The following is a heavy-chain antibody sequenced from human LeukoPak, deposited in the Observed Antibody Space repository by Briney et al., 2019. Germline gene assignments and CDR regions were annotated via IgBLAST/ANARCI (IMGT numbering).Heavy chain of an antibody. J-gene: IGHJ4*02. D-gene: IGHD2-21*02. CDR2: ISASGGIT. CDR1: GFTFSTYA. Sequence: GGSLRLSCAASGFTFSTYAMGWVRQAPGKGLESVSAISASGGITNYADSVKGRVTISRDNFKNTLYLQMDSLRAEDTALYYCAKGAYRGGDCYSLFDYWGQGTLVTVSS. V-gene: IGHV3-23*01. CDR3: AKGAYRGGDCYSLFDY.